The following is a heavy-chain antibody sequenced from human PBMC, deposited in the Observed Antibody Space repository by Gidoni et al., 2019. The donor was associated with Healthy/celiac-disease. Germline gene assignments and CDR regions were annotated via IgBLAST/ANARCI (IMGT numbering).Heavy chain of an antibody. Sequence: QVQLQESGPGLVKPSQTLSLTCTVSGGSISSCSYYWSWIRPPAGKGLEWIGRIYTSGSTNYNPSLKSRVTISVDTSKNQFSLKLSSVTAADTAVYYCAREAYYDFWSGYPYNYYYYGMDVWGQGTTVTVSS. CDR1: GGSISSCSYY. CDR2: IYTSGST. V-gene: IGHV4-61*02. J-gene: IGHJ6*02. CDR3: AREAYYDFWSGYPYNYYYYGMDV. D-gene: IGHD3-3*01.